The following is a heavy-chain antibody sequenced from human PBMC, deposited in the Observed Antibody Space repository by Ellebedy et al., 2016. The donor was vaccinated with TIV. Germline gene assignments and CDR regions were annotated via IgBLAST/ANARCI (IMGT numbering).Heavy chain of an antibody. CDR3: AKAEKRWLQEVDY. V-gene: IGHV3-74*01. D-gene: IGHD6-19*01. Sequence: GGSLRLXXAASGFTFSSYWMHWVRQAPGKGLVWVSRINSDGTSTTYADSVKGRFTISRDNSKNTLYLQMNSLRAEDTAVYYCAKAEKRWLQEVDYWGQGTLVTVSS. CDR1: GFTFSSYW. J-gene: IGHJ4*02. CDR2: INSDGTST.